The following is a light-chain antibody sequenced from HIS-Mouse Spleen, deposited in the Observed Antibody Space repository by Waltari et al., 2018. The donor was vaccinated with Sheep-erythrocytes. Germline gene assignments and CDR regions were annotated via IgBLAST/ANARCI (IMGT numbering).Light chain of an antibody. CDR3: QQLNSYLTWT. CDR2: AAS. V-gene: IGKV1-9*01. Sequence: DIQLTQSPSFLSASVGDRVTITCRASQGISSYLAWYQQKPGKAPKLLIYAASTLQSGVPSRFSVSGSGTEFTLTISSLQPEDFATYYCQQLNSYLTWTFGQGTKVEIK. CDR1: QGISSY. J-gene: IGKJ1*01.